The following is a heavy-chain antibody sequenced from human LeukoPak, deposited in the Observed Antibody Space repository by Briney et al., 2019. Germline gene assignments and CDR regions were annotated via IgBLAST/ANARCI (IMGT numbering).Heavy chain of an antibody. CDR1: GGSIGSIVYY. CDR3: ARVEARFDP. CDR2: IYYSGST. Sequence: SETLSLTCTVSGGSIGSIVYYWAWIRQPPGKGLEWIGSIYYSGSTYYNPSLKSRVTISVDTSKNQFSLKLSSVTAADTAVYYCARVEARFDPWGQGTLVTVSS. J-gene: IGHJ5*02. V-gene: IGHV4-39*07.